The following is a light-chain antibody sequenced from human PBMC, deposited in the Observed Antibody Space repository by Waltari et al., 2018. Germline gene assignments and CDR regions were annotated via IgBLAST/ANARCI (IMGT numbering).Light chain of an antibody. CDR1: QAISNS. V-gene: IGKV1-NL1*01. CDR2: VAS. CDR3: QQHYTTPPV. Sequence: DIQMTQSPSSLSASVGDRVTITCRASQAISNSLAWYQQKPGKAPKFLLHVASRLESGVPSRFSGGGSGTEYTLTISSLQPEDFATYYCQQHYTTPPVFGQGTKVEIK. J-gene: IGKJ1*01.